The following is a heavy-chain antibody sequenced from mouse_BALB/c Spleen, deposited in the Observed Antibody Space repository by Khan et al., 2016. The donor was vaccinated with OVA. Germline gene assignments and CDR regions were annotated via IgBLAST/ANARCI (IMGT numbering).Heavy chain of an antibody. CDR3: ARVGYSGTMDY. CDR2: INTYTGEP. Sequence: QLVQSGPELKKPGETVKISCKASGYTFTNNGMNWAKQAPGKGLKWMGWINTYTGEPTYAADFKGRFAFSLETSASTAYLQINNLRNEDTSTYFCARVGYSGTMDYWGQGTSVTVSS. V-gene: IGHV9-3-1*01. J-gene: IGHJ4*01. D-gene: IGHD2-3*01. CDR1: GYTFTNNG.